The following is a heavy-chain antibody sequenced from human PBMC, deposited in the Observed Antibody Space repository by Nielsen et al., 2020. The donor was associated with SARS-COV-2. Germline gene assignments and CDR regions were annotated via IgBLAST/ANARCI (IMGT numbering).Heavy chain of an antibody. D-gene: IGHD5-18*01. J-gene: IGHJ4*02. V-gene: IGHV4-34*01. CDR1: GGSFSGYY. CDR2: INHSGST. CDR3: ARDKYGYSYGYLGY. Sequence: SETLSLTCAVYGGSFSGYYWSWIRQPPGKGLEWIGEINHSGSTNYNPSLKSRVTISVDTSKNQFSLKLSSVTAADTAVYYCARDKYGYSYGYLGYWGQGTLVTVSS.